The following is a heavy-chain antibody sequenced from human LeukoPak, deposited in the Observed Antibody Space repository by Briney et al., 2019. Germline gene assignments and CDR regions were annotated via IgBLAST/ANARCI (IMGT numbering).Heavy chain of an antibody. V-gene: IGHV3-7*01. CDR3: ARDRSRGYNDY. D-gene: IGHD5-24*01. CDR1: GFTFSSYA. Sequence: GGSLRLSCAASGFTFSSYAMSWVRQAPGKGLEWVANIKQDGSEKYYVDSVKGRFTISRDNAKNSLYLQMNSLRAEDTAVYYCARDRSRGYNDYWGQGTLVTVSS. J-gene: IGHJ4*02. CDR2: IKQDGSEK.